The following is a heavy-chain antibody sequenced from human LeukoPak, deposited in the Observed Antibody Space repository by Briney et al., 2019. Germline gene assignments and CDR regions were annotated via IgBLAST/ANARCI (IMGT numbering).Heavy chain of an antibody. Sequence: GGSLRLSCAASGFTFSSNYMSWVRQAPGKGLEWVSVIYSGGSTYYADSVKGRFTISRDNSKNTLYLQMNSLRAEDTAVYYCARGGPAAGRFDYWGQGTLVTVSS. CDR3: ARGGPAAGRFDY. D-gene: IGHD6-13*01. J-gene: IGHJ4*02. CDR2: IYSGGST. V-gene: IGHV3-66*01. CDR1: GFTFSSNY.